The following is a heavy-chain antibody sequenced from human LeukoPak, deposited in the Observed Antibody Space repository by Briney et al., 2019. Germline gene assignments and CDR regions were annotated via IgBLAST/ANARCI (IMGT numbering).Heavy chain of an antibody. J-gene: IGHJ6*03. CDR3: ARALYSSSGVYYYYMDV. V-gene: IGHV4-39*07. D-gene: IGHD6-13*01. CDR2: IYYSGST. Sequence: SETLSLTCTVSGGSVSITNYYWGWIRQPPGKGLEWIGSIYYSGSTYYNPSLKSRVTISVDTSKNRFSLKLSSVTAADTAVYYCARALYSSSGVYYYYMDVWGKGTTVTVSS. CDR1: GGSVSITNYY.